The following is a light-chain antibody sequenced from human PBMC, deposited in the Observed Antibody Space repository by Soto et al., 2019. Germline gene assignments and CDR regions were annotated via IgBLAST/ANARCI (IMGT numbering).Light chain of an antibody. CDR3: QQFYTAPYT. CDR2: YAS. CDR1: QDIRTF. Sequence: DIQMTQSPPSLSPSVGDKVTITCRTSQDIRTFLNWYRQKPGKAPELLMYYASTLQSGVSSRLNGSGSGTDFTVTLTSLQPEDSAIYYCQQFYTAPYTFGQGTKL. J-gene: IGKJ2*01. V-gene: IGKV1-39*01.